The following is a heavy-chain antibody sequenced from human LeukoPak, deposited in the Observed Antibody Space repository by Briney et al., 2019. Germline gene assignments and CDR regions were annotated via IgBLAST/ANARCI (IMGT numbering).Heavy chain of an antibody. D-gene: IGHD1-14*01. J-gene: IGHJ4*02. CDR3: AKDRGVTGYFDY. CDR1: GFTFSSYG. CDR2: IRYDGSNK. Sequence: PGGSLRLSCAASGFTFSSYGMHWVRQAPGKGLEWAAFIRYDGSNKYYADSVKGRFTISRDNSKNTLYLQMNSLRAEDTAVYYCAKDRGVTGYFDYWGQGTLVTVSS. V-gene: IGHV3-30*02.